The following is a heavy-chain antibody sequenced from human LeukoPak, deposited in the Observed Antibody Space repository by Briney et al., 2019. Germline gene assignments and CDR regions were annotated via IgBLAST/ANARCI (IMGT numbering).Heavy chain of an antibody. CDR3: ARDSRDPSLWFGELLSPLDC. CDR1: GGSVNSYY. CDR2: FYTSGST. J-gene: IGHJ4*02. D-gene: IGHD3-10*01. V-gene: IGHV4-4*07. Sequence: PSETLSLTCIVSGGSVNSYYWSWLRQPAGKGLEWLGRFYTSGSTDYNPSLKSRLTMSVDTSKNQFSLNLSSVTAADTAVYYCARDSRDPSLWFGELLSPLDCWGQGTLVTVSS.